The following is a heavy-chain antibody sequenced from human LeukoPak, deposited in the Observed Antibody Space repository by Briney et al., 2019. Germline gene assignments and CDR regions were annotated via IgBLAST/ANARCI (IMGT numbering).Heavy chain of an antibody. CDR3: ARADYYDSSGYSWPDY. D-gene: IGHD3-22*01. CDR2: ISAYNGNT. V-gene: IGHV1-18*01. J-gene: IGHJ4*02. CDR1: GYTFTSYG. Sequence: GASVKVSCKASGYTFTSYGISWVRQAPGQGLEWMGWISAYNGNTNYAQKLQGRVTMTTDTSTSTAYMELRSLRSDDTAVYYCARADYYDSSGYSWPDYWGQGTLVTVSS.